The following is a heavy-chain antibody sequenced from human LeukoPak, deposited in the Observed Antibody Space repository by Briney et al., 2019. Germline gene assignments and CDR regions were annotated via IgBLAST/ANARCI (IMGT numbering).Heavy chain of an antibody. J-gene: IGHJ4*02. D-gene: IGHD2-2*01. CDR3: ARLYCSTSSCYASDY. V-gene: IGHV3-21*01. Sequence: KSGGSLRLSCVASGFTFSWFSMNWVHQALGKGLEWVSSISSSSDYIYYADSLEGRFTISRDNARNSLYLHMDSLRAEDTAVYYCARLYCSTSSCYASDYWGQGTVVTVSS. CDR2: ISSSSDYI. CDR1: GFTFSWFS.